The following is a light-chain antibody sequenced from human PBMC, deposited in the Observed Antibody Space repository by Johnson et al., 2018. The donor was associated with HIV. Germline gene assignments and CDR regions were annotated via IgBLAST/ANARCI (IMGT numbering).Light chain of an antibody. V-gene: IGLV1-51*02. J-gene: IGLJ1*01. CDR1: ISNIDSYF. CDR2: EDN. Sequence: QPVLTQPPSVSAAPGQRVNISCSGNISNIDSYFVSWYQQLPGAAPTLLIYEDNKRPSGIPDRFSGSKSGATATLGITGLQTGDEADYYCGVWDASLSPHYVFGTGTTITVL. CDR3: GVWDASLSPHYV.